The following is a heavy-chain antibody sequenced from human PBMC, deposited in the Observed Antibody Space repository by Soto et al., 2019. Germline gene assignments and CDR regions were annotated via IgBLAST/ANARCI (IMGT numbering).Heavy chain of an antibody. J-gene: IGHJ6*01. CDR3: PIDYSAWPLAYFLDV. V-gene: IGHV3-21*01. CDR2: ITSRSDI. CDR1: GFTFSTYT. Sequence: PGGSLRLSCVGSGFTFSTYTINWLRLVPEKGLEWVSAITSRSDIYYAYSAKGRFTISRDNDNNSVSLQMNSLRAEDTAVYYCPIDYSAWPLAYFLDV. D-gene: IGHD3-16*01.